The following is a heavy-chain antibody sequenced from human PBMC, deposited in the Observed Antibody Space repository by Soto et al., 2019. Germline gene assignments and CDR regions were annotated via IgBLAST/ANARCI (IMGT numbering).Heavy chain of an antibody. V-gene: IGHV4-59*01. D-gene: IGHD4-4*01. Sequence: SETLSLTCTVSGGSISSYYWSWIRQPPGKGLEWIGYIYYSGSPNYSPSLESRVTISEDTSKNQFSLKLSSVTAADTAIYYCAGGRDDYSGWYSDLWGRGTLVTVSS. J-gene: IGHJ2*01. CDR1: GGSISSYY. CDR3: AGGRDDYSGWYSDL. CDR2: IYYSGSP.